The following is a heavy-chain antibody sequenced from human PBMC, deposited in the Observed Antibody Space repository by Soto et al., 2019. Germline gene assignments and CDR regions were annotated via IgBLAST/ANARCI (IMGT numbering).Heavy chain of an antibody. CDR3: ARGGGFRLDY. Sequence: EVQLVESGGGLVQPGGSLRLSCAASGFIFSSHWMHWVRQAPGEGLVWVSGINTDGSSTSYAASVKGRLTISRDNAKNTLYRQMNSLRAEDTAVYYCARGGGFRLDYWGQGILVTVSS. CDR2: INTDGSST. J-gene: IGHJ4*02. CDR1: GFIFSSHW. V-gene: IGHV3-74*01. D-gene: IGHD3-10*01.